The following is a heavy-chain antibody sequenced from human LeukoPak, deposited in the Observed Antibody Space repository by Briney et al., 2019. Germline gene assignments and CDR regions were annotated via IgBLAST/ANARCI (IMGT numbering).Heavy chain of an antibody. CDR2: IKKDGSET. J-gene: IGHJ4*02. CDR1: GFTFCTSW. Sequence: GGSLRLSCAASGFTFCTSWMSWVRQVPGKGLEWVANIKKDGSETHYVDSVKGRFTISRDNAKNSLYLQMNSLRAEDTAMYYCARGRYSGTTYYFDYWGQGTLVTVSS. CDR3: ARGRYSGTTYYFDY. V-gene: IGHV3-7*03. D-gene: IGHD5-12*01.